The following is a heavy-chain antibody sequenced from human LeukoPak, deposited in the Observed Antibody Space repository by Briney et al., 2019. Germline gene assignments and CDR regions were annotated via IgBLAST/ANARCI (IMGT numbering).Heavy chain of an antibody. Sequence: SEKLSLNGTVSGYSISSGYYWGWIRQPPRKGLGWIGTIYHSGSTYYNPSLKSRVTISVDTSKNQFSLKLTSVTAADTAVYYCARVRGYCSSTICYRYYFDYWGQGTLVTVSS. V-gene: IGHV4-38-2*02. CDR1: GYSISSGYY. CDR2: IYHSGST. D-gene: IGHD2-2*01. CDR3: ARVRGYCSSTICYRYYFDY. J-gene: IGHJ4*02.